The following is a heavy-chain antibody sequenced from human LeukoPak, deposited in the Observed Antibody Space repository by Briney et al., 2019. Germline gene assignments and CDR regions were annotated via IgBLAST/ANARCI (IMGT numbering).Heavy chain of an antibody. D-gene: IGHD6-6*01. CDR3: ARGLSGYASSLGY. CDR2: VSSDGTNM. J-gene: IGHJ4*02. CDR1: GFTFSSYE. V-gene: IGHV3-48*03. Sequence: GGSLRLSCAASGFTFSSYEMNWVRPAPAPALEWVSYVSSDGTNMYYADSVRGRFSISRDNAKNTLYLQMNSLRAEDTAVYYCARGLSGYASSLGYWGQGTLVTVSS.